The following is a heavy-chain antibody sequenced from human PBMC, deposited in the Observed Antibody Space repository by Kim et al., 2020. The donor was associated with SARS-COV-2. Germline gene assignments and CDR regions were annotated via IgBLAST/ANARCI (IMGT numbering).Heavy chain of an antibody. J-gene: IGHJ4*02. D-gene: IGHD6-13*01. V-gene: IGHV3-66*01. CDR2: INSGDKT. CDR3: ATNLAAAGVV. CDR1: GFTVSSNY. Sequence: GGSLRLSCAASGFTVSSNYMSWLRQAPGKGLEWLSVINSGDKTYYVESVKGRLTISRDNSKNTLYLQMSSLRVEDTAVYYCATNLAAAGVVWGQGTLVTV.